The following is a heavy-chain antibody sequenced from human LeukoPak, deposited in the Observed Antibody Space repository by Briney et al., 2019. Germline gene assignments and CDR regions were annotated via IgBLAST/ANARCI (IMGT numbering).Heavy chain of an antibody. CDR1: GGSISIGGYY. Sequence: SQTLSLTCTVSGGSISIGGYYWSWIRQQPGKGLEWIGYIYYSGITYYNPSLKSRVTISVDTSKNQFSLYLSSVTAADTAVYCCARVTSGEFADYWGQGTLVTVSS. J-gene: IGHJ4*02. V-gene: IGHV4-31*03. CDR3: ARVTSGEFADY. D-gene: IGHD3-10*01. CDR2: IYYSGIT.